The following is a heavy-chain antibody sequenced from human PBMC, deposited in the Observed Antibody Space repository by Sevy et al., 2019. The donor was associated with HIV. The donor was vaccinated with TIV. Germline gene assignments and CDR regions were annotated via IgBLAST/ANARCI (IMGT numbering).Heavy chain of an antibody. D-gene: IGHD4-17*01. Sequence: GSLRLSCAASGFTFSSYAMSWVRQAPGKGLEWVSGISGSGGTAYYADSVKGRFTIPRDNSKNTLFLQMNSLRAEDTAVFYCAKLGGRYGDSSYSDYWGQGTPVTVSS. CDR2: ISGSGGTA. J-gene: IGHJ4*02. CDR1: GFTFSSYA. CDR3: AKLGGRYGDSSYSDY. V-gene: IGHV3-23*01.